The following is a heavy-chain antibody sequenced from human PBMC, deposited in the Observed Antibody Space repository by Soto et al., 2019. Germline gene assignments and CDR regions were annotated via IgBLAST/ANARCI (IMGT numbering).Heavy chain of an antibody. Sequence: SETLSLTCAVSGGSISSGGYSWSWIRQPPGKGLEWIGYIYHSGSTYYNPSLKSRVTISEDRSKNQFSLKLSSVTAADTAVYYCARLGVSSAPDYCGQGTLVTVSS. D-gene: IGHD6-6*01. J-gene: IGHJ4*02. V-gene: IGHV4-30-2*01. CDR3: ARLGVSSAPDY. CDR1: GGSISSGGYS. CDR2: IYHSGST.